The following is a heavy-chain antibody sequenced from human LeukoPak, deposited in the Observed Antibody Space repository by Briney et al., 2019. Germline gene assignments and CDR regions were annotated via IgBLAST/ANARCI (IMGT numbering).Heavy chain of an antibody. J-gene: IGHJ3*02. V-gene: IGHV4-31*03. Sequence: SQTLSLTCTVSGGSISSGGYYWSWIRQHPGKGLEWIGYIYYSGSTYYNPSLKSRVTISVDTSKNQFSLKLSSVTAADTAVYYCARGRYDSSGYYDAFDIWGQGTMVTVSS. CDR1: GGSISSGGYY. CDR3: ARGRYDSSGYYDAFDI. CDR2: IYYSGST. D-gene: IGHD3-22*01.